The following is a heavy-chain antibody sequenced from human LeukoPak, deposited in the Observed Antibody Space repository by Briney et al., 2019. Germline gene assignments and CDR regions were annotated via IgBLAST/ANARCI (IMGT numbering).Heavy chain of an antibody. CDR1: GGSISSGGYY. D-gene: IGHD2-2*01. CDR2: IYYSGST. J-gene: IGHJ4*02. Sequence: KASQTLSLTCTVSGGSISSGGYYWSWIRQHPGKGLEWIGYIYYSGSTYYNPSLKSRVTISVDTSKNQFSLKLSSVTAADTAVYYCATGPKAGYCSSTSCPTDYFDYWGQGTLVTVSS. CDR3: ATGPKAGYCSSTSCPTDYFDY. V-gene: IGHV4-31*03.